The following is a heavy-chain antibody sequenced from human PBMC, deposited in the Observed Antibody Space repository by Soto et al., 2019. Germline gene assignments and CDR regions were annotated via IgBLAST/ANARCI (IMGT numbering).Heavy chain of an antibody. Sequence: SETLSLTCTVSGGSISSYYWSWIRQPPGKGLEWIGYIYYSGSTNYNPSLKSRVTISVDTSKNQFSLKLSSVTAADTAVYYCARGSYYDYIWGSYRKGDYDYYYYMDVWGKGTTVTVSS. CDR3: ARGSYYDYIWGSYRKGDYDYYYYMDV. CDR1: GGSISSYY. J-gene: IGHJ6*03. D-gene: IGHD3-16*02. CDR2: IYYSGST. V-gene: IGHV4-59*01.